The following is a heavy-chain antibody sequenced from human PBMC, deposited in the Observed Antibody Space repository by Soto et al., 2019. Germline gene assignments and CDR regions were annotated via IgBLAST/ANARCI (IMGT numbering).Heavy chain of an antibody. CDR2: MNPNTGNS. Sequence: ASVKVSCKASGYTFTSYDIYWVRQATGQGLEWMGWMNPNTGNSGYAQKFQGRVTMTSDTSISTAHMGLSSLRSEDTAVYYCARRAETNGWNGFGADKYYFDFWGQGTLVTVSS. D-gene: IGHD1-1*01. V-gene: IGHV1-8*01. J-gene: IGHJ4*02. CDR3: ARRAETNGWNGFGADKYYFDF. CDR1: GYTFTSYD.